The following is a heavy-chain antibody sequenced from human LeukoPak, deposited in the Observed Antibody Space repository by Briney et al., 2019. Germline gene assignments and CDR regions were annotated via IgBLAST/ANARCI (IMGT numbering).Heavy chain of an antibody. CDR1: GYTFTCYY. J-gene: IGHJ6*02. CDR2: INPNSGGT. V-gene: IGHV1-2*04. D-gene: IGHD6-13*01. Sequence: ASVKVSCKASGYTFTCYYMHWVRQAPGQGLEWMEWINPNSGGTNYAKKFQGWVTMTRDTSISTAYMELSRLRSDDTAVYYCARGGYGYSSSWYGGGYYYGMDVWGQGTTVTVSS. CDR3: ARGGYGYSSSWYGGGYYYGMDV.